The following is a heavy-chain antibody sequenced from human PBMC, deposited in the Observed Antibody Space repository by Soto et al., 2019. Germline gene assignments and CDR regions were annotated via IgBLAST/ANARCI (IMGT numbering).Heavy chain of an antibody. Sequence: ASVKVSFKASGYTFTDYGISWVRQAPGQGLEWMGWISTVNANTDYTQTLQGRVTMTTDTSTSTAYMELRSLRSDDTAVYYCSREYCTTTRRYGPDYWGQGTLVTVSS. CDR2: ISTVNANT. D-gene: IGHD2-2*01. J-gene: IGHJ4*02. CDR3: SREYCTTTRRYGPDY. CDR1: GYTFTDYG. V-gene: IGHV1-18*01.